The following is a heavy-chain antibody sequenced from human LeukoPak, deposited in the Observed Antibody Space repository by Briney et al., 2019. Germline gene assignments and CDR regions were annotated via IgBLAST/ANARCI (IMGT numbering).Heavy chain of an antibody. V-gene: IGHV3-21*01. D-gene: IGHD6-13*01. CDR1: GFTFSSYS. J-gene: IGHJ4*02. Sequence: GGSLRLSCTASGFTFSSYSMNWVRQAPGKGLEWVSSISSSSSYIYYADSVKGRFTISRDNAKNSLYLQMNSLRAEDTAVYYCARESIAAALDYWGQGTLVTVSS. CDR2: ISSSSSYI. CDR3: ARESIAAALDY.